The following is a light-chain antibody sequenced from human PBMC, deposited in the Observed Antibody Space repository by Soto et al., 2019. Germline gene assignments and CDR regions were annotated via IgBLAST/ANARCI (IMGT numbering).Light chain of an antibody. Sequence: EVVMTQSPATLSVSPGDTATLSCRASQGVSSSLAWYQQKPGQAPRLLIYGASTRATGVPARFSGSGSGTEFTLTISRLQSEDLAVYYCQQYYNWRPRFGQGTKVEIK. CDR2: GAS. CDR3: QQYYNWRPR. J-gene: IGKJ1*01. V-gene: IGKV3-15*01. CDR1: QGVSSS.